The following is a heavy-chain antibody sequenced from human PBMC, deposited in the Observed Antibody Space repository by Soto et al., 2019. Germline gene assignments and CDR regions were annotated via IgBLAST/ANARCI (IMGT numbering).Heavy chain of an antibody. Sequence: SVKVSCKASGYTFTSYDINWVRQATGQGLEWMGWMNPNSGNTGYAQKFQGRVTMTRNTSISTAYMELSSLRSEDTAVYYCARGRQLVLGWFDPWGQGTLVTVSS. V-gene: IGHV1-8*01. D-gene: IGHD6-13*01. CDR3: ARGRQLVLGWFDP. CDR1: GYTFTSYD. J-gene: IGHJ5*02. CDR2: MNPNSGNT.